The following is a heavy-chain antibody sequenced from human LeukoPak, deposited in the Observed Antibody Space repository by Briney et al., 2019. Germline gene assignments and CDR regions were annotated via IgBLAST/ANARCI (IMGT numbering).Heavy chain of an antibody. CDR2: ISYDGSNK. Sequence: GGSLRLSCAASGFTFSSYAMHWVRQAPGKGLEGGAVISYDGSNKYYADCVKGRFTISRDNSKNTLYLQMNSLSAEDTAVYYCARDKLAVAGTHFFDYWGQGTLVTVSS. CDR3: ARDKLAVAGTHFFDY. CDR1: GFTFSSYA. D-gene: IGHD6-19*01. V-gene: IGHV3-30*04. J-gene: IGHJ4*02.